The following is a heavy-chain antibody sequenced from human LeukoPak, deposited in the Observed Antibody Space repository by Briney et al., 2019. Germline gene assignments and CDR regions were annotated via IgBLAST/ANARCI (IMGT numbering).Heavy chain of an antibody. CDR3: ARDRPGTVTTFDY. CDR1: GFTFSDSH. CDR2: ISSSGRTT. D-gene: IGHD4-17*01. J-gene: IGHJ4*02. V-gene: IGHV3-11*04. Sequence: PGGSLRLSCAASGFTFSDSHMTWIRQAPGKGLEWFSYISSSGRTTYYADSVKGRVTISRDNAKNSLYLQMNSLRAEDTAMYYCARDRPGTVTTFDYWGQGTLVTVSS.